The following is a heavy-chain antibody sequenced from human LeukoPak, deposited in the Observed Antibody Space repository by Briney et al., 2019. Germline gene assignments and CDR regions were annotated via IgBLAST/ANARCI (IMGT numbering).Heavy chain of an antibody. CDR3: ARESSGSYYNPLGYMDV. CDR2: IFTSGIT. CDR1: GGSISLYY. D-gene: IGHD3-10*01. V-gene: IGHV4-4*07. Sequence: SETLSLTCTVSGGSISLYYWHWIRQPAGKGLEWIGRIFTSGITNYNPSLKSRVTMSVDTSKAQFSLNLSSVTAADTAVYYCARESSGSYYNPLGYMDVWGKGTTVTVSS. J-gene: IGHJ6*03.